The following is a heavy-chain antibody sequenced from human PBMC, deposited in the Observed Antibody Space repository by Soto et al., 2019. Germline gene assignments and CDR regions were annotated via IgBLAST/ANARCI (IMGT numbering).Heavy chain of an antibody. CDR1: GHTFSGHH. V-gene: IGHV1-2*01. CDR3: VLERTGIGGFDY. Sequence: GASVKVSCEATGHTFSGHHMHWERQAPGHGLEWMTKIDLDTGSTASSEEFRGRVRTTRETSFITAYMDLSGLGSDGTALYYCVLERTGIGGFDY. D-gene: IGHD1-1*01. J-gene: IGHJ4*01. CDR2: IDLDTGST.